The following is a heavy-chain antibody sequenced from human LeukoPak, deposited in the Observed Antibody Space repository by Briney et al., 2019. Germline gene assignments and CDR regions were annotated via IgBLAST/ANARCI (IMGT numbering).Heavy chain of an antibody. J-gene: IGHJ1*01. CDR2: IDYDGGSG. V-gene: IGHV3-23*01. CDR3: TRNSGWYGLS. CDR1: GFTLSSYE. D-gene: IGHD6-19*01. Sequence: GGSLRLSCTVSGFTLSSYEMSWIRQAPGKGLEWVSSIDYDGGSGHYADSVKGRFTISRDNSNNTLFLHLNSLRGGDTAVYYCTRNSGWYGLSWGQGTLVTVS.